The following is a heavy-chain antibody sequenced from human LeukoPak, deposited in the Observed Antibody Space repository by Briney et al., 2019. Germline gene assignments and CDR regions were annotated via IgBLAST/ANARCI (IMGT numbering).Heavy chain of an antibody. Sequence: GGSLRLSCAASGFTFSSHAISWVRQAPGKGLEWVSAISGSGGSTYYADSVKGRFTISRDNSKNTLYLQMNSLRAEDTAVYYCAKSIAAQVGAIDYWGQGTLVTVSS. CDR1: GFTFSSHA. D-gene: IGHD1-26*01. J-gene: IGHJ4*02. CDR3: AKSIAAQVGAIDY. CDR2: ISGSGGST. V-gene: IGHV3-23*01.